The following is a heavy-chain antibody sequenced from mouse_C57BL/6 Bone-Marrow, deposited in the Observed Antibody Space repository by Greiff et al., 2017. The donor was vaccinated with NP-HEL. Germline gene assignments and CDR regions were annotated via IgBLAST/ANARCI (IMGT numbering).Heavy chain of an antibody. V-gene: IGHV14-1*01. CDR2: IDPEDGDT. J-gene: IGHJ1*03. CDR1: GFNIKDYY. Sequence: EVQLQESGAELVRPGASVKLSCTASGFNIKDYYMHWVKQRPEQGLEWIGRIDPEDGDTEYAPKFQGKATMTADTSSNTAYLQLSSLTSEDTAVYYCTTQSPYYYGSSRYFDVWGTGTTVTVSS. CDR3: TTQSPYYYGSSRYFDV. D-gene: IGHD1-1*01.